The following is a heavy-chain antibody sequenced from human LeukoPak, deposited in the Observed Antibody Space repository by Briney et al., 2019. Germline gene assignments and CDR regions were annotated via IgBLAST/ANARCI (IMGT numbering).Heavy chain of an antibody. J-gene: IGHJ6*02. CDR1: GGSISSGDYY. V-gene: IGHV4-30-4*01. CDR3: AREARPRETLYGMDV. Sequence: SETLSLTCTVSGGSISSGDYYWSWIRQPPGKGLEWIGYIYYSGSTYYNPSLKSRVTISVDTSKNQFSLKLSSATAADTAVYYCAREARPRETLYGMDVWGQGTTVTVSS. CDR2: IYYSGST.